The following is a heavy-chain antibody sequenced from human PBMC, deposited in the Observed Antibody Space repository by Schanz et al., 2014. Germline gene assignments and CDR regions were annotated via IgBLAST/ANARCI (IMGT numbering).Heavy chain of an antibody. CDR1: GFTFSSYS. CDR2: ISSSSSTR. V-gene: IGHV3-48*01. Sequence: EVQLVESGGGLVQPGGSLRLSCAASGFTFSSYSMNWVRQAPGKGLEWVSYISSSSSTRYYADSVKGRFTISRDNAKNSLFLQMNSLRVEDTAVDFCVSQAGSPNYWGQGTLVTVSS. J-gene: IGHJ4*02. CDR3: VSQAGSPNY. D-gene: IGHD6-13*01.